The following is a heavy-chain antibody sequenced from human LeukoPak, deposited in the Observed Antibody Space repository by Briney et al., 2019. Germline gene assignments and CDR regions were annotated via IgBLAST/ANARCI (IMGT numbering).Heavy chain of an antibody. J-gene: IGHJ4*02. CDR1: GGSISSYY. Sequence: SETLSLTCTVSGGSISSYYWSWIRQPPGKGLEWIGYIYYSGSTSYNPSLKSRVTISVDTSKNQFSLKLSSVTAADTAVYYCARVKTGRFDYWGQGTLVTVSS. V-gene: IGHV4-59*12. CDR3: ARVKTGRFDY. CDR2: IYYSGST.